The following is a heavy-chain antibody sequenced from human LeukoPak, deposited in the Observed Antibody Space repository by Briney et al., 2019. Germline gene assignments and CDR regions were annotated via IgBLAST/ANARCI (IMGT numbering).Heavy chain of an antibody. Sequence: GGSLKLSCAASGFTFSSYSMNWVRQAPGKGLEWVSYISSSSSTIYYADSVKGRFTISRDNAKNSLYLQMNSLRAEDTAVYCCARDRPPGGYYMDVWGKGTTVTVSS. V-gene: IGHV3-48*01. CDR3: ARDRPPGGYYMDV. CDR1: GFTFSSYS. J-gene: IGHJ6*03. D-gene: IGHD3-10*01. CDR2: ISSSSSTI.